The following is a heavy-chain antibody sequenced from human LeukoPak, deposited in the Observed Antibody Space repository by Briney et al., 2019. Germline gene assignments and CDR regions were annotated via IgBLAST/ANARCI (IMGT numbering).Heavy chain of an antibody. D-gene: IGHD4-11*01. V-gene: IGHV4-39*02. CDR2: IYYNGNT. CDR3: ASLRRTTALLDY. Sequence: SERVSLTCTVSGGSISSSSYYWAWIRQPPGKGLEWIGSIYYNGNTNYNPSLKSRVTISVDTSKNHFSLMLSFVTAADTAVYYCASLRRTTALLDYWGQRPDVPVSS. CDR1: GGSISSSSYY. J-gene: IGHJ4*02.